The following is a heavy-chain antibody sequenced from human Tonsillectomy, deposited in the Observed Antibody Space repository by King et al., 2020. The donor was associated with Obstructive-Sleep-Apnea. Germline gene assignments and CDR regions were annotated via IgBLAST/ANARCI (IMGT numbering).Heavy chain of an antibody. CDR2: MNPNSGNA. CDR3: ARVLGYCSSTSWGGVDY. Sequence: QLVQSGAEVKRPGASVKVSCKASGYTFTSHDINWVRQATGQGLEWRGWMNPNSGNAGFAQNFQGRVTMTRDTSISTAYMELSGLRSEDTAVYYCARVLGYCSSTSWGGVDYWGQGTLVTVSS. D-gene: IGHD2-2*01. V-gene: IGHV1-8*01. J-gene: IGHJ4*02. CDR1: GYTFTSHD.